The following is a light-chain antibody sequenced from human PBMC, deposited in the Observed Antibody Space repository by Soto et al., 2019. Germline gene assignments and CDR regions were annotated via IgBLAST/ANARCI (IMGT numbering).Light chain of an antibody. Sequence: EIVLTQSPGTLSLSPGEGATLSCRASQSVGCTFLAWYQQKGGQAPRLLIHGASNRATGIPDRFSGSGSGTDLTLTISRLEPEDFAVYYCQQYGGSPRTFGQGTKVDI. CDR2: GAS. CDR1: QSVGCTF. CDR3: QQYGGSPRT. V-gene: IGKV3-20*01. J-gene: IGKJ1*01.